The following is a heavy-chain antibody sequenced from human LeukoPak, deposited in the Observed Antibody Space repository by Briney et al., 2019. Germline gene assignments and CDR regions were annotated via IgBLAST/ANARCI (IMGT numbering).Heavy chain of an antibody. V-gene: IGHV3-15*01. Sequence: GGSLRLSCAASGFTFSNAWMSWVRQAPGKGLEWVGRIKRKTDGGTTNSAAPVKGGFTISRDDLKNTLYLQMNSLKTEDTAMYYCTTRIYYDSSGYSDFDYWGQGTLVTVSS. CDR1: GFTFSNAW. CDR2: IKRKTDGGTT. J-gene: IGHJ4*02. CDR3: TTRIYYDSSGYSDFDY. D-gene: IGHD3-22*01.